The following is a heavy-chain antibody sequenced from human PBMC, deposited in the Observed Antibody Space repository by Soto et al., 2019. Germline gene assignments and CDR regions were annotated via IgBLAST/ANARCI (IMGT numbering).Heavy chain of an antibody. CDR3: ARRHLAVAVSPWFDA. CDR2: IDSSGEK. D-gene: IGHD6-19*01. Sequence: QATLKESGPALVKHTETLTLRCTVPGLSITDSEMGVSWIRQPPGQPLDWLAHIDSSGEKSYRTFLKSRLAISKDTSKSQIVLTMTNMDPADTATYYCARRHLAVAVSPWFDAWGQGIPVTVSS. CDR1: GLSITDSEMG. J-gene: IGHJ5*02. V-gene: IGHV2-26*01.